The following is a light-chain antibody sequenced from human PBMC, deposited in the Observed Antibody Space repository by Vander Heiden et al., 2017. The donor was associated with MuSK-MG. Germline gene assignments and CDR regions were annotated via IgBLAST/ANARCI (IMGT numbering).Light chain of an antibody. CDR2: DVS. J-gene: IGLJ3*02. V-gene: IGLV2-14*03. CDR1: SSDVGGYNL. CDR3: TSYTSSDTWV. Sequence: QSALTQPASVSGSPGQSITISCTGTSSDVGGYNLVSWYQHHPGKAPKLIFYDVSNRPSGVSARFSGSKSGTTASLTISGLQAEDEADYYCTSYTSSDTWVFGGGTKLTVL.